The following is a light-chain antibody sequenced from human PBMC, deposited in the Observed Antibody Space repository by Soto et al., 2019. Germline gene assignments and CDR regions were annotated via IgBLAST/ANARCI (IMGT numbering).Light chain of an antibody. CDR3: SSYAGSNKSV. Sequence: QSALTQPPSASGSRGQSVTISCTGTSSDVGGYNYVSWYQQHPGKAPKLMIYEVTKRPSGVPDPFSGSKSGNTASLTVSGLQADDEADYYCSSYAGSNKSVFGTGTKATVL. V-gene: IGLV2-8*01. J-gene: IGLJ1*01. CDR1: SSDVGGYNY. CDR2: EVT.